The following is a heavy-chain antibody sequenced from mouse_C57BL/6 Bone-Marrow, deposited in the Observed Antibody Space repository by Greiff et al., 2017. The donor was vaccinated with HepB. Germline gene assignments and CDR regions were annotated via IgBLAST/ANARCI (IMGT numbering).Heavy chain of an antibody. CDR3: ARAYYDYDSFDY. J-gene: IGHJ2*01. D-gene: IGHD2-4*01. V-gene: IGHV3-6*01. Sequence: EVKLQESGPGLVKPSQSLSLTCSVTGYSITSGYYWNWIRQFPGNKLEWMGYISYDGSNNYNPSLKNRISITRDTSKNQFFLKLNSVTTEDTATYYFARAYYDYDSFDYWGQGTTLTVSS. CDR1: GYSITSGYY. CDR2: ISYDGSN.